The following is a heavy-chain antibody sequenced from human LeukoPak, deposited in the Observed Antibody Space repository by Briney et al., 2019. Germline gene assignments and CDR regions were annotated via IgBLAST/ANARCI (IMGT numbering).Heavy chain of an antibody. J-gene: IGHJ5*02. Sequence: SETLSLTCTVSGGSISSYYWSWIRQPPGKGLEWIGYISYSGSTNFNPSLKSRVTISVDTSKNQFSLKLSSVTAADTAVYYCAREGTAGTNLNWFDPWGQGTLVTVTS. CDR2: ISYSGST. D-gene: IGHD1-1*01. V-gene: IGHV4-59*01. CDR1: GGSISSYY. CDR3: AREGTAGTNLNWFDP.